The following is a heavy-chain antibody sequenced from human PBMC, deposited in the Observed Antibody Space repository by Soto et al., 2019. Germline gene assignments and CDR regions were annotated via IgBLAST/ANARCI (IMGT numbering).Heavy chain of an antibody. CDR1: GFTVSSNY. D-gene: IGHD6-13*01. J-gene: IGHJ6*03. Sequence: PGGSLRLSCAASGFTVSSNYMSWVRQAPGKGLEWVSVIYSGGSTYYADSVKGRFTISRDNSKNTLYLQMNSLRAEDTAVYYCARTIEQLVGPNYYYYMDVWGKGTTVTVSS. V-gene: IGHV3-66*01. CDR3: ARTIEQLVGPNYYYYMDV. CDR2: IYSGGST.